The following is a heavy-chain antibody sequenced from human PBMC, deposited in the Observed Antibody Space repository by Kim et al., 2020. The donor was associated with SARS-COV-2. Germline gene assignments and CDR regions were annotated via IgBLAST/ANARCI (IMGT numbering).Heavy chain of an antibody. CDR2: IRSKANSYAT. CDR1: GFTFSDSA. D-gene: IGHD1-1*01. J-gene: IGHJ3*02. Sequence: GGSLRLSCAASGFTFSDSAIHWVRQASGKGLEWVGRIRSKANSYATAYAASVKGRFTISRDDSTNTAYLQMNSLKTEDTAVYFCTRVPGTPLAFWDAFDIWGQGTMVTVSS. V-gene: IGHV3-73*01. CDR3: TRVPGTPLAFWDAFDI.